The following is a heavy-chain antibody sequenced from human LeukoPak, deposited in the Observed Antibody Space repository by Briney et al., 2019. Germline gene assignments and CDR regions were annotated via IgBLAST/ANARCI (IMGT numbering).Heavy chain of an antibody. J-gene: IGHJ4*02. D-gene: IGHD5-18*01. CDR2: ISGSGGST. V-gene: IGHV3-23*01. Sequence: TGGSLRLSCAASGFTFSSYAMSWVRQAPGKGLEWVSAISGSGGSTYYADSVKGRFTISRDNSKNTLYLQMNSLRAEDTAVYYCAKVDTAMVIFRPLDYWGQGTLVTVSS. CDR3: AKVDTAMVIFRPLDY. CDR1: GFTFSSYA.